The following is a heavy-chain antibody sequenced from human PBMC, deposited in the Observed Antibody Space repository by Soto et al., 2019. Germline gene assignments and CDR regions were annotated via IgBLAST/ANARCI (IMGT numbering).Heavy chain of an antibody. CDR1: GFTVSSNY. V-gene: IGHV3-53*01. Sequence: PGGSLRLSCAASGFTVSSNYMSWVRQAPGKGLEWVSVIYSGGSTYYADSVRGRFTISRDNSKNTLYLQMKSLRAEDTAVYYCARANHATRHAMEVWGQGTTVTSP. CDR3: ARANHATRHAMEV. CDR2: IYSGGST. D-gene: IGHD2-8*01. J-gene: IGHJ6*02.